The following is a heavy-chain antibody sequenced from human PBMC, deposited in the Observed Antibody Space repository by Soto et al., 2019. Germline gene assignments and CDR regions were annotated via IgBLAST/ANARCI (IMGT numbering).Heavy chain of an antibody. CDR3: ARTDPIAAAGTSRWFDP. CDR1: GGSISSYY. V-gene: IGHV4-59*01. CDR2: IYYSGST. D-gene: IGHD6-13*01. Sequence: QVQLQESGPGLVKPSETLSLTCTVSGGSISSYYWSWIRQPPGKGLEWIGYIYYSGSTNYNPSLKSRVTLSVDTSKNQFSLKLSSVTAADTAVYYCARTDPIAAAGTSRWFDPWGQGTLVTVSS. J-gene: IGHJ5*02.